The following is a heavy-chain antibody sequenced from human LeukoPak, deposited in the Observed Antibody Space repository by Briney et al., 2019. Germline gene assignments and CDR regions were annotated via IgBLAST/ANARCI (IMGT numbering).Heavy chain of an antibody. V-gene: IGHV4-59*11. CDR1: GGSISIHY. J-gene: IGHJ4*02. D-gene: IGHD6-13*01. Sequence: SETLSLTCTVSGGSISIHYWSWIRQPPGKGLEWIGYIYYSGTTNYNPSLKSRVTISVDTSKNQFSLKLSSVTAADTAVYYCARGVYIAAAQYGYWGQGTLVSVSS. CDR2: IYYSGTT. CDR3: ARGVYIAAAQYGY.